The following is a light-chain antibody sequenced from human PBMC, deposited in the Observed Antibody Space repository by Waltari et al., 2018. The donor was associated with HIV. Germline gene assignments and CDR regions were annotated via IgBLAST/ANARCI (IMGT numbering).Light chain of an antibody. CDR3: CSYAGGYTWV. V-gene: IGLV2-11*01. J-gene: IGLJ3*02. CDR2: DVT. Sequence: QSALTQPPSVSGSPGHSVPISCTGTSTDVGIYKHASWYQHPPGIGPELSSYDVTKRPSGVPDRFSGSKSGNTASLTISGLQAEDEADYYCCSYAGGYTWVFGGGTKLTVL. CDR1: STDVGIYKH.